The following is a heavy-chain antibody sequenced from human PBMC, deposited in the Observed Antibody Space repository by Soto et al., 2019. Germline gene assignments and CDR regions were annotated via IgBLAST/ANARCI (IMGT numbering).Heavy chain of an antibody. CDR2: ISQSGGT. V-gene: IGHV4-34*01. CDR1: GGSFSGYY. D-gene: IGHD3-10*01. Sequence: PSETLSLTCAVYGGSFSGYYWSWIRQPPGKGLEWIGEISQSGGTNYNPSLKSRVTISADTSKNQFYLRLRSVTAADTAVYYCAGAPGQLFSYYHYGLDVWGQGTTVTVSS. CDR3: AGAPGQLFSYYHYGLDV. J-gene: IGHJ6*02.